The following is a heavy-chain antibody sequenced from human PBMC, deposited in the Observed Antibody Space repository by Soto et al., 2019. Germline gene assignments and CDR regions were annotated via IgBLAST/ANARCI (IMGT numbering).Heavy chain of an antibody. V-gene: IGHV3-9*01. D-gene: IGHD6-13*01. CDR1: GFTFDDYA. CDR3: VKDESINWYSGHFRH. CDR2: ITWNSGSI. J-gene: IGHJ1*01. Sequence: EVQLVESGVGLVKPGRSLRLSCAASGFTFDDYAMNWVRQVPGKGLEWVSGITWNSGSIGYAASVKGRFAISRDNAKNSMHLQMNSLRAEDTAFYYCVKDESINWYSGHFRHWGQGTLVTVSS.